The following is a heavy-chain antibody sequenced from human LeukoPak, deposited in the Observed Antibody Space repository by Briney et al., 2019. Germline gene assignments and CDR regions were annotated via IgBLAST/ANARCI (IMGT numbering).Heavy chain of an antibody. J-gene: IGHJ4*02. CDR1: GGSISSGDYY. V-gene: IGHV4-61*08. D-gene: IGHD3-3*01. CDR3: ARADITIFGVVIDY. Sequence: PSETLSLTCTVSGGSISSGDYYWSWIRQPPGKGLEWIGYIYYSGSTNYNPSLKSRVTISVDTSKNQFSLKLSSVTAADTAVYYCARADITIFGVVIDYWGQGTLVTVSS. CDR2: IYYSGST.